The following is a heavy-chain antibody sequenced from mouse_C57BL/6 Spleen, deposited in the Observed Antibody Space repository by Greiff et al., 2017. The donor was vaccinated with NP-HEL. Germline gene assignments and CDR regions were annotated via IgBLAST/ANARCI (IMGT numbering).Heavy chain of an antibody. Sequence: EVKLMESGGGLVKPGGSLKLSCAASGFTFSSYAMSWVRQTPEKRLEWVATISDGGSYTYYPDNVKGRFTISRDNAKNNLYLQMSHLKSEDTAMYYCARDGDSNYYYYAMDYWGQGTSVTVSS. V-gene: IGHV5-4*01. J-gene: IGHJ4*01. D-gene: IGHD2-5*01. CDR3: ARDGDSNYYYYAMDY. CDR2: ISDGGSYT. CDR1: GFTFSSYA.